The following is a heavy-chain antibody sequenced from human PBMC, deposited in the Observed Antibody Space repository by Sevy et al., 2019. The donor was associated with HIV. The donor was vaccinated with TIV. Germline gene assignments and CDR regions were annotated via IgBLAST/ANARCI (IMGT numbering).Heavy chain of an antibody. D-gene: IGHD6-19*01. V-gene: IGHV4-39*02. CDR3: ATPRGTDWYEGAGGYFDL. J-gene: IGHJ2*01. Sequence: SETLSLTCTVSGGSIRINSYYWGWVRQPPGKGLEWIGSIYNTGSTSYNPSLKSRVTISVDTSKTNFSLRLTSVTAADTAVYYCATPRGTDWYEGAGGYFDLWGRGTLVTVSS. CDR1: GGSIRINSYY. CDR2: IYNTGST.